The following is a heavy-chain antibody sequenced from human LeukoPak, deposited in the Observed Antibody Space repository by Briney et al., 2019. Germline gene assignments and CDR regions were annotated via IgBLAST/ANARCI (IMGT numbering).Heavy chain of an antibody. J-gene: IGHJ6*02. CDR3: ASRSGRNYYGMDV. CDR2: TYYSGRT. Sequence: SETLSLTCTVSGGSISSYYWNWIRQPPGKGLEWIGYTYYSGRTNYNPSLKSRVTISVDTSKEQFSLKLSSVTAADTAVYYCASRSGRNYYGMDVWGPGTTVTVSS. D-gene: IGHD3-10*01. V-gene: IGHV4-59*01. CDR1: GGSISSYY.